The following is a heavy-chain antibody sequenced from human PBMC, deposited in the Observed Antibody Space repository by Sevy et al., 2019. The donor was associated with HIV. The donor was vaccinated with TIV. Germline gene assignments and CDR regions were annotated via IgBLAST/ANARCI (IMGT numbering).Heavy chain of an antibody. CDR2: IYYRGST. D-gene: IGHD3-22*01. Sequence: SETLSLTCTVSGGSISSYFWSWIRQPPGKGLEWIGYIYYRGSTNYNPPLKSRVTISVDTSKNQFSLKLSSVTAADTAVYYCARGKEYYYDSSGYYHNWFDPWGQGTLVTVSS. CDR3: ARGKEYYYDSSGYYHNWFDP. V-gene: IGHV4-59*01. J-gene: IGHJ5*02. CDR1: GGSISSYF.